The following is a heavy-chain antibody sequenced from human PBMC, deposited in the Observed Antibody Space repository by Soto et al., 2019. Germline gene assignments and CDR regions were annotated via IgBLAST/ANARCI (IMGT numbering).Heavy chain of an antibody. J-gene: IGHJ4*02. Sequence: EVQLVESGGGLVQPGGSLRLSCAASGFTFSSDWMHWVRQAPGKGLEWGSRINTDGRDTSYADTVKGRFTISRDNAKNTLYLQMNSLRAGDKAVYHCARDRPGNHYYLDYWGQGNMVTVSS. D-gene: IGHD3-10*01. CDR3: ARDRPGNHYYLDY. CDR1: GFTFSSDW. V-gene: IGHV3-74*01. CDR2: INTDGRDT.